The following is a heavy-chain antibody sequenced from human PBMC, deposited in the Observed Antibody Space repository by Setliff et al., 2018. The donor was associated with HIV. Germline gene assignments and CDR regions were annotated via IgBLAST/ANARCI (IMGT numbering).Heavy chain of an antibody. Sequence: SETLSLTCAVSGGSIRSSGYSWSWIRQPPGKGLEWIGYISQSGSTYYNPSLKSRVTISVDRSKNQFSLKLSSVTAADTAVYYCARGPYYYNSSGQISAEYFQHWVPETLLVTVSS. J-gene: IGHJ1*01. CDR1: GGSIRSSGYS. CDR3: ARGPYYYNSSGQISAEYFQH. D-gene: IGHD3-22*01. V-gene: IGHV4-30-2*01. CDR2: ISQSGST.